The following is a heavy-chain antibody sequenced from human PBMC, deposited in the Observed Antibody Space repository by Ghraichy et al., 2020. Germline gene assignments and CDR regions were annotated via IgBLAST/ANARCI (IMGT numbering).Heavy chain of an antibody. J-gene: IGHJ5*02. Sequence: GGSLRLSCAASGFTFSSYAMSWVRQAPGKGLEWVSAISGSGGSTYYADSVKGRFTISRDNSKNTLYLQMNSLRAEDTAVYYCAKDPHHSYGFGGWFDPWGQGTLVTVSS. CDR2: ISGSGGST. CDR1: GFTFSSYA. V-gene: IGHV3-23*01. D-gene: IGHD5-18*01. CDR3: AKDPHHSYGFGGWFDP.